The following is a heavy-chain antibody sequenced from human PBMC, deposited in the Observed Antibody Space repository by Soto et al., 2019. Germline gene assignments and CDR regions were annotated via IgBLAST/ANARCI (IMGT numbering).Heavy chain of an antibody. CDR1: GYTPTNYD. CDR3: ARALYRSGTYYSFDN. CDR2: ISAYNGNT. D-gene: IGHD1-26*01. Sequence: QVPLVQSGAEVKKPGASVTVSCKTSGYTPTNYDIGWVRQAPGQGLEWMGWISAYNGNTNSAHKLQGRLTMTTDTSTRTAYMELRSLRSDDTAVYYCARALYRSGTYYSFDNWGQGTLVTVSS. V-gene: IGHV1-18*01. J-gene: IGHJ4*02.